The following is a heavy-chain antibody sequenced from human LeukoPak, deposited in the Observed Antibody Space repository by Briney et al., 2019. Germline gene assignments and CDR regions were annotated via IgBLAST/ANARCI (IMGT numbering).Heavy chain of an antibody. CDR2: ITANGART. V-gene: IGHV3-23*01. J-gene: IGHJ4*02. Sequence: GGSLRLSCAASGFTFSSNAMSWVRQAPGKGLEWVSVITANGARTYYADSVKGRFTISRDNSKNTLYLQMDSLRADDTALYYCAKGSSGYFFDLWGQGTLVTVSS. D-gene: IGHD3-22*01. CDR3: AKGSSGYFFDL. CDR1: GFTFSSNA.